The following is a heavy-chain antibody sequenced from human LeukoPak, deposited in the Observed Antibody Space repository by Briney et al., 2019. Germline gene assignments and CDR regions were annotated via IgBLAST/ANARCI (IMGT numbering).Heavy chain of an antibody. CDR1: GFTFSSYA. D-gene: IGHD3-22*01. Sequence: GSLRLSCAASGFTFSSYAMHWVRQAPGKGLEWVAVISYDGSNKYYADSVKGRFTISRDNSKNTLYLQMNSLRAEDTAVYYCARDHSSGYYRSDAFDIWGQGTMVTVSS. J-gene: IGHJ3*02. CDR3: ARDHSSGYYRSDAFDI. V-gene: IGHV3-30-3*01. CDR2: ISYDGSNK.